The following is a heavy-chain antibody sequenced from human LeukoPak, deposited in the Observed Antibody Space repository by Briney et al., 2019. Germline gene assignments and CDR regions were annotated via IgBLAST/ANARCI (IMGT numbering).Heavy chain of an antibody. CDR3: ARVGYIDEGIDY. D-gene: IGHD5-24*01. CDR1: GFTFSSYG. V-gene: IGHV3-33*01. Sequence: GGSLRLSCAASGFTFSSYGMHWVRQAPGKGLEWVAVIWYDGSNKYYADSVKGRFTISRDNSKNTLYLQMNSLRAEDTAVYYCARVGYIDEGIDYWGQGTLVTVSS. CDR2: IWYDGSNK. J-gene: IGHJ4*02.